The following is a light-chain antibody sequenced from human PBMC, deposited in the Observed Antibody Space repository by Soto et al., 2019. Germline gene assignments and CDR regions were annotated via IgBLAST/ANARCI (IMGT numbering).Light chain of an antibody. V-gene: IGLV2-14*01. CDR3: SSYTRNSPLV. J-gene: IGLJ2*01. CDR2: EVS. CDR1: SSDVGGYNY. Sequence: QSALTKPASVSGYPGQSSTISCTGTSSDVGGYNYVSWYQQHQGKAPKLMTYEVSNRPSGVSNRFSGSKSGNTASLTISGLQAEDEADYYCSSYTRNSPLVFGGGTKLTVL.